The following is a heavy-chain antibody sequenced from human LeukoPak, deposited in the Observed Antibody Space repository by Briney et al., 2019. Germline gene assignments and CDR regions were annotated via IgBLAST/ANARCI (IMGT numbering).Heavy chain of an antibody. V-gene: IGHV1-18*01. CDR3: ASTYCSGGSCYSGMDV. Sequence: ASVKVSCKASGYAFTSYGISWVRQAPGQGLEWMGRISAYNGNTNYAQKLQGRVTMTTDTSTSTAYMELRSLRSDDTAVYYCASTYCSGGSCYSGMDVWGQGTTVTVSS. D-gene: IGHD2-15*01. CDR1: GYAFTSYG. J-gene: IGHJ6*02. CDR2: ISAYNGNT.